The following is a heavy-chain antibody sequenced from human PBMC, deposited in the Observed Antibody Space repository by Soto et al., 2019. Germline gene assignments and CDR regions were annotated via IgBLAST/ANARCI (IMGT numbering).Heavy chain of an antibody. CDR1: GGSISSGDYY. D-gene: IGHD5-12*01. CDR2: IYFSGST. CDR3: ARRRGYDWDWFFDL. Sequence: QVQLQESGPGLVKPSQTLSLTCTVSGGSISSGDYYWSWIRQPPGKVLEWIGYIYFSGSTYYNPSRKSRVTISVDTSKNQFSLKLTSVTAADTAVYYCARRRGYDWDWFFDLWGRGTLVTVSS. J-gene: IGHJ2*01. V-gene: IGHV4-30-4*01.